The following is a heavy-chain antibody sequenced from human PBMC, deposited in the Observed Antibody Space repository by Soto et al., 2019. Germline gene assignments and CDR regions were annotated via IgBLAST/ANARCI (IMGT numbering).Heavy chain of an antibody. CDR1: GFTFSSYG. J-gene: IGHJ4*02. Sequence: EVQLLESGGGLVQPGGSLRLSCAASGFTFSSYGINWVRQAPGKGLEWVSGISGSGDSTHYADSVKGRFTISRDNSKNTLYLQMHSLRAEDTAVYYCAKQAPYSDSWYEIDHWGQGTLVTVSS. D-gene: IGHD6-13*01. CDR3: AKQAPYSDSWYEIDH. V-gene: IGHV3-23*01. CDR2: ISGSGDST.